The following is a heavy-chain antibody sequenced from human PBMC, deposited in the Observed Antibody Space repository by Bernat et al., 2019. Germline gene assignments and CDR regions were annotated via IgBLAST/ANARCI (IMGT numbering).Heavy chain of an antibody. CDR2: IWYDGSNK. CDR1: GFTFSSYA. V-gene: IGHV3-33*08. Sequence: QVQLVESGGGVVQPGRSLRLSCAASGFTFSSYAMHWVRQAPGKGLEWVAVIWYDGSNKYYADSVKGRFTISRDNSKNTLYLQMNSLRAEDTAVYYCARDRNRYSYGYGYGYWGQGTLVTVSS. D-gene: IGHD5-18*01. CDR3: ARDRNRYSYGYGYGY. J-gene: IGHJ4*02.